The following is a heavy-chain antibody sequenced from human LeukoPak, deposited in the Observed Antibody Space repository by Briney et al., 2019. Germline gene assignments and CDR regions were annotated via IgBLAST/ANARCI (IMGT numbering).Heavy chain of an antibody. J-gene: IGHJ6*03. CDR1: GGSISSSSYY. D-gene: IGHD3-10*01. V-gene: IGHV4-61*05. CDR2: IYYSGST. CDR3: ARDGHYYASGLYYYYMDV. Sequence: SETLSLTCTVSGGSISSSSYYWGWIRQPPGKGLEWIGYIYYSGSTNYNPSLKSRVTMSVDTSKNQFSLKLSSVTAADTAVYYCARDGHYYASGLYYYYMDVWGKGTTVTISS.